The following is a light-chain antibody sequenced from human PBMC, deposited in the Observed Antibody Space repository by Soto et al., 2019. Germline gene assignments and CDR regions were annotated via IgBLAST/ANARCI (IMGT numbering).Light chain of an antibody. CDR3: QQRSNWPPLWT. CDR2: DTS. J-gene: IGKJ1*01. CDR1: QRSSTY. Sequence: ESVLTQSPVTLSLSPGEGATLSCRASQRSSTYLAWYQQKPGQAPRLLIYDTSKRATAIPARFSGSGSGTDFTLTSSSLEPEDFAVYFCQQRSNWPPLWTFGQGTRVEIK. V-gene: IGKV3-11*01.